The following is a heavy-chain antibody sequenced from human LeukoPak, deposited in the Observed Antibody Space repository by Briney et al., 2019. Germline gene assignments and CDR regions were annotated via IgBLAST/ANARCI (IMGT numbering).Heavy chain of an antibody. V-gene: IGHV4-39*01. J-gene: IGHJ4*02. D-gene: IGHD3-22*01. CDR1: GGSISSSSYY. CDR2: IYYSGSP. Sequence: PSETLSLTCTVSGGSISSSSYYWGWIRQPPGKGLEWIGSIYYSGSPYYNPARKSRVTISVDTSKNQFSLKLRSVTAADTAVYYCARRSYYDSSGYYYNWGKGTLVTVST. CDR3: ARRSYYDSSGYYYN.